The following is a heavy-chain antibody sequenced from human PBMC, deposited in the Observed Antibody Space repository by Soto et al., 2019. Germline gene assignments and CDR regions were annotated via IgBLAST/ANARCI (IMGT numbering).Heavy chain of an antibody. CDR2: IYYSGST. CDR1: GGSISSGDYY. V-gene: IGHV4-30-4*01. Sequence: PSETLSLTCTVSGGSISSGDYYWSWIRQPPGKGLEWIGYIYYSGSTYYNPSLKSRVTISVDTSKNQFSLKLSSVTAADTAVYYCARAHRYYYDSSGSRYAFDISGQGTMVTVSS. CDR3: ARAHRYYYDSSGSRYAFDI. D-gene: IGHD3-22*01. J-gene: IGHJ3*02.